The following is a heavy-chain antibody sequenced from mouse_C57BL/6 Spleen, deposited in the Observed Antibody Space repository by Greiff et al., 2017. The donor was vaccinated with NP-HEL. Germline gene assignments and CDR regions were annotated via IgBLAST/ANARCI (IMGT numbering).Heavy chain of an antibody. CDR2: IYPSDSET. Sequence: VQLQQPGAELVRPGSSVKLSCKASGYTFTSYWMAWVKQRPGQGLEWIGNIYPSDSETHYNQKFKDKATLTVDKSSSTAYMQLSSLTSEDSAVYYCARSGDYLWYFDVWGTGTTVTVSS. CDR3: ARSGDYLWYFDV. D-gene: IGHD2-4*01. V-gene: IGHV1-61*01. CDR1: GYTFTSYW. J-gene: IGHJ1*03.